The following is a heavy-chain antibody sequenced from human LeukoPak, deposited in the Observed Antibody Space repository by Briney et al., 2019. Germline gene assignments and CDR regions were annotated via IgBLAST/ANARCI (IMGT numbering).Heavy chain of an antibody. CDR1: GFTVSSNY. J-gene: IGHJ4*02. V-gene: IGHV3-53*01. CDR3: ARDRGSGSYFDY. D-gene: IGHD3-10*01. Sequence: GGSLRLSCAASGFTVSSNYMSWVRQAPRKGLEWVSVIYSGGSTYYADSVKGRFTISRDNSKNTLYLQMNSLRAEDTAVYYCARDRGSGSYFDYWGQGTLVTVSS. CDR2: IYSGGST.